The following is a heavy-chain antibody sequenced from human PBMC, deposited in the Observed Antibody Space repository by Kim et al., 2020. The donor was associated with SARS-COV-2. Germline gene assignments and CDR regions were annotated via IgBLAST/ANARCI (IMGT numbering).Heavy chain of an antibody. Sequence: ASVKVSCKACGYMFTSYGLSWVRQAPGQGLEWLGWISARDGNTKYGQKVQGRVIMTTDTSTNTAYMELWSLRSDDTAMYYWARGSVGYVSFDYWGQGTLV. CDR3: ARGSVGYVSFDY. D-gene: IGHD5-12*01. CDR1: GYMFTSYG. CDR2: ISARDGNT. V-gene: IGHV1-18*04. J-gene: IGHJ4*02.